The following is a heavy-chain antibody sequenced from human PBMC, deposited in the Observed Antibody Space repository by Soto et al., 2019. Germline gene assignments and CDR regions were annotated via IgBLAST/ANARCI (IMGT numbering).Heavy chain of an antibody. D-gene: IGHD6-19*01. CDR2: ISYDGSNK. V-gene: IGHV3-30-3*01. CDR1: GFTFSSYA. J-gene: IGHJ4*02. CDR3: ARDKSPYSSGRHNRHFDY. Sequence: QVQLVESGGVVVQPGRSLRLSCAASGFTFSSYAMHWVRQAPGKGLEWVAVISYDGSNKYYADSVKGRFTISRDNSKNKLYLQMNSLKTEDTAVYYFARDKSPYSSGRHNRHFDYWGQGTLVTVSS.